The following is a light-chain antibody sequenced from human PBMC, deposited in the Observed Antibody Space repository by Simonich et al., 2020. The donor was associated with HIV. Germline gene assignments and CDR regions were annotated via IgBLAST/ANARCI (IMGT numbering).Light chain of an antibody. J-gene: IGKJ4*01. CDR2: WAS. V-gene: IGKV4-1*01. CDR1: QSVLYSSNNKNY. CDR3: QQYYSTPLT. Sequence: DIVMTQSPDSLAVSLGERATINCKSSQSVLYSSNNKNYLAWYQQKPGQPPKLLIYWASTRESGVPDRFRGSGSGTDFNLTISSLQAEDVAVYYCQQYYSTPLTFGGGTKVEIK.